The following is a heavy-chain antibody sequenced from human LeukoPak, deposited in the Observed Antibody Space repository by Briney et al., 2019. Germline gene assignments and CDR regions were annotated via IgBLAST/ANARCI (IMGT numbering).Heavy chain of an antibody. CDR1: GFTLSKHW. J-gene: IGHJ4*02. CDR3: GRGCAVDF. Sequence: GGSLRLSCAASGFTLSKHWMTWVRQAPGKGLECVAIIKQDGSEKYYVNSVKGRFTISRDNAKHSLYLQMNSLTVEDTAVYYCGRGCAVDFWGRGTLVTVSS. CDR2: IKQDGSEK. V-gene: IGHV3-7*01.